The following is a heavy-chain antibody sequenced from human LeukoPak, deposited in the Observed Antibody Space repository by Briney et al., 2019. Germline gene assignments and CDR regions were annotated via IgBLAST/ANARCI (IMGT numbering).Heavy chain of an antibody. CDR3: ARGGLYAFHF. V-gene: IGHV4-31*03. Sequence: PSETLSLTCTVSGGTISSGGYYWIWLRQQPGKGLEWIGYIYSTGNTYYNPSLKSRVTMSAVTSKNRFSLRLTSVTAADTAVYYCARGGLYAFHFWGQGTLVTVSS. CDR1: GGTISSGGYY. CDR2: IYSTGNT. D-gene: IGHD5/OR15-5a*01. J-gene: IGHJ4*02.